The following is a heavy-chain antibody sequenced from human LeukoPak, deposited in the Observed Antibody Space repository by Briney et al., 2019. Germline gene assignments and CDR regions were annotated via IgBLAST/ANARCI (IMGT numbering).Heavy chain of an antibody. CDR1: GGSISSGDYY. CDR3: ASLTNSSGYIPWYFDL. J-gene: IGHJ2*01. V-gene: IGHV4-30-4*01. D-gene: IGHD3-22*01. Sequence: PSETLSLTCTVSGGSISSGDYYWSWIRQPPGKGLEWIGYIYYSGSTYYNPSLKSRVTISVDTSKNQFSLKLSSVTAADTAVYYCASLTNSSGYIPWYFDLWGRGTLVTVSS. CDR2: IYYSGST.